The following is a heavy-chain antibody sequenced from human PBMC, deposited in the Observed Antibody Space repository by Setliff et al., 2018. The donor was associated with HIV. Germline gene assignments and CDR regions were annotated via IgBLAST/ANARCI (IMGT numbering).Heavy chain of an antibody. CDR3: ARGLIAYCGGDYYSPYNWFDP. D-gene: IGHD2-21*02. CDR2: IIPILGVA. V-gene: IGHV1-69*02. Sequence: ASVKVSCKASRSTFNSHTINWVRQAPGQGLDWMGRIIPILGVANYAQRFQGKVTITADKSTSTAYMELSSLRSEDTAVYYCARGLIAYCGGDYYSPYNWFDPWGQGTLVTVSS. J-gene: IGHJ5*02. CDR1: RSTFNSHT.